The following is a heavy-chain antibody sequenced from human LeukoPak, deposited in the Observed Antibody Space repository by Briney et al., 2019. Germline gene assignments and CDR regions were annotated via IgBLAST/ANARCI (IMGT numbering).Heavy chain of an antibody. V-gene: IGHV3-13*01. CDR2: IGTAGDT. CDR3: AREGTYGDYRASGDY. CDR1: GFTFSNYD. D-gene: IGHD4-17*01. J-gene: IGHJ4*02. Sequence: GGSLRLSCAASGFTFSNYDMHWVRQATGKGLEWVSGIGTAGDTYYPDSVKGRFTISRENAKNSLYLQMNSLRAEDTAVYYCAREGTYGDYRASGDYWGQGALVTVSS.